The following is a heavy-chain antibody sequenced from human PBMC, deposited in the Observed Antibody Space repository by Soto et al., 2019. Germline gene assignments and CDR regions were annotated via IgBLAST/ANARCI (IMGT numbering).Heavy chain of an antibody. CDR1: GFTFSSYG. V-gene: IGHV3-30*03. CDR3: ASLITMIVVESYYFDY. D-gene: IGHD3-22*01. Sequence: QVQLVESGGGVVQPGRSLRLSCAASGFTFSSYGMHWVRHAPGKGLEWVAVISYDGSNKYYADSVKGRFTISRDNSKNTLYLQMNSLRAEDTAVYYSASLITMIVVESYYFDYWGQVPLVTVSS. CDR2: ISYDGSNK. J-gene: IGHJ4*02.